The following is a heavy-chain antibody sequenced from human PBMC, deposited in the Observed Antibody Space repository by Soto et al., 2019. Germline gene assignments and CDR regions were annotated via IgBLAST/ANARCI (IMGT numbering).Heavy chain of an antibody. V-gene: IGHV4-59*01. J-gene: IGHJ2*01. CDR3: ARSRRRSNNWYFDL. D-gene: IGHD2-8*01. Sequence: PSETLSLTCTVSGGSISSYYWSWIRQPPGKGLEWIGYIYYSGSTNYNPSLKSRVTISVDTSKNQFSLKLSSVTAADTAVYYCARSRRRSNNWYFDLWGRGTLVTVSS. CDR1: GGSISSYY. CDR2: IYYSGST.